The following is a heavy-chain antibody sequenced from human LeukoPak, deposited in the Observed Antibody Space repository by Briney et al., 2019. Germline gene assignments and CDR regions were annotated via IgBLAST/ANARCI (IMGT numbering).Heavy chain of an antibody. Sequence: PGGSLRLSCAASGFTFSSYEMNWVRQAPGKGLEWVSYISSSGSTIYYADSVKGRFTISRDNSKNSLYLQMNSLRTEDTALYYRAKPQHYGRGDFDYWGQGTLVTVSS. CDR1: GFTFSSYE. D-gene: IGHD3-10*01. CDR2: ISSSGSTI. V-gene: IGHV3-48*03. J-gene: IGHJ4*02. CDR3: AKPQHYGRGDFDY.